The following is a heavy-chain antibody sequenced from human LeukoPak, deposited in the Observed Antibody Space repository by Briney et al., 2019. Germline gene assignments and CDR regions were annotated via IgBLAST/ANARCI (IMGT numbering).Heavy chain of an antibody. CDR3: AKLIGYCTGGSCYHDNFDV. V-gene: IGHV3-23*01. CDR1: GFTFSSYS. D-gene: IGHD2-15*01. Sequence: GGSLRLSCAASGFTFSSYSMNWVRQAPGKGLEWVSALDGSGFFTVYGDSVKGRFTISRDNSKNTVYLQMRSLRAEDTALYYCAKLIGYCTGGSCYHDNFDVWGQGTMVTISS. CDR2: LDGSGFFT. J-gene: IGHJ3*01.